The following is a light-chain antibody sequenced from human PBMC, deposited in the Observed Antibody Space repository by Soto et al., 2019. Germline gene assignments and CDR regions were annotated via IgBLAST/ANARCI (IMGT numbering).Light chain of an antibody. CDR2: SAY. V-gene: IGKV1-17*01. Sequence: DIQMTQSPSSLSASVGDRVTLTCRASQGIRNALAWYQKKPGKAPERLIYSAYNLQSGVSSRFSGKRSETDFPLTITSLQPEDFASYYCLQHDTYPYTFGQGTKLEIK. CDR3: LQHDTYPYT. CDR1: QGIRNA. J-gene: IGKJ2*01.